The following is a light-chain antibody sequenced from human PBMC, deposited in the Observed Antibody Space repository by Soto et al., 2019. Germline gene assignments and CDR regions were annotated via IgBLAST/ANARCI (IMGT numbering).Light chain of an antibody. J-gene: IGLJ1*01. Sequence: QSVLTQPASVSGSPGQSITISCTGTSSDAGGYNYVSWYQQHPGKAPKLMIYDVSNRPSGVSNRFSGSKSGNTASLTISGLQAEDEADYYCSSYTSSSTPPYVFGTGTKVTVL. CDR2: DVS. CDR3: SSYTSSSTPPYV. V-gene: IGLV2-14*01. CDR1: SSDAGGYNY.